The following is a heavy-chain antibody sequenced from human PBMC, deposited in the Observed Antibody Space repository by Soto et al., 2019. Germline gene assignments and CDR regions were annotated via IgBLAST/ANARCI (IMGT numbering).Heavy chain of an antibody. Sequence: GGSLRLSCAASGFNLRSYAVHWVRQAPGKGLEWVAGMSYDGSNQYYADSVKGRFTISRDNSKNTLYLQMNSLRAEDMAVYYCARELLNWNDPRRWFDTWGQGTLVTVSS. V-gene: IGHV3-30-3*01. CDR3: ARELLNWNDPRRWFDT. D-gene: IGHD1-1*01. CDR2: MSYDGSNQ. J-gene: IGHJ5*02. CDR1: GFNLRSYA.